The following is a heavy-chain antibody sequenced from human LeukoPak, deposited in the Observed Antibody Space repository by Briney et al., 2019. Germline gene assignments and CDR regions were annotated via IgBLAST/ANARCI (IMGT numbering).Heavy chain of an antibody. Sequence: SETLSLTCTVSGGSISSSSYYWGWIRQPPGKGLEWIRCIYYSGSTYYNPSLKSPVTISVDTSKNQFSLKLSSVTAADTAVYYCASDNPSGYSSGWVRGRFDYWGQGTLVTVSS. D-gene: IGHD6-25*01. V-gene: IGHV4-39*01. CDR3: ASDNPSGYSSGWVRGRFDY. CDR2: IYYSGST. CDR1: GGSISSSSYY. J-gene: IGHJ4*02.